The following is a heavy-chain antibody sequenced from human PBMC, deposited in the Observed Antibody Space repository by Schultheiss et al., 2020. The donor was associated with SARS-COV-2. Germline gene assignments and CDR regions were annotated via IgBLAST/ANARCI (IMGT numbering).Heavy chain of an antibody. CDR3: ARGGDSSGYYYAVRAFDI. CDR2: ISGSGGST. CDR1: GFTFSSHF. V-gene: IGHV3-21*06. J-gene: IGHJ3*02. D-gene: IGHD3-22*01. Sequence: GGSLRLSCVASGFTFSSHFMHWVRQAPGKGLEWVSAISGSGGSTYYADSVKGRFTISRDNAKNSLYLQMNSLRAEDTAVYYCARGGDSSGYYYAVRAFDIWGQGTMVTVSS.